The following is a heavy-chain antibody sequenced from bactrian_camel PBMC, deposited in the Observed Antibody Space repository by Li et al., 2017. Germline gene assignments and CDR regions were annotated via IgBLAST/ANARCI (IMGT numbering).Heavy chain of an antibody. Sequence: HVQLVESGGGSFQAGNSLTLSCTISGYNSDTFSMGWFRQRVGMQREGVAALDSDGTTSIADSLRGRVTISLSVTKDVLNLRMFFLEPDDTAIYTCALGRKPLRSNDGLMMLDLDYYGLGTQVTVS. J-gene: IGHJ4*01. V-gene: IGHV3S53*01. CDR1: GYNSDTFS. D-gene: IGHD1*01. CDR2: LDSDGTT.